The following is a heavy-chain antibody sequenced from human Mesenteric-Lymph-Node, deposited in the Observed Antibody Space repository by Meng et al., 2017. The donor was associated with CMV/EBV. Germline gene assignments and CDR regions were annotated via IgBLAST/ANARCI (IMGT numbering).Heavy chain of an antibody. CDR1: GFSFSSFG. CDR3: AKDLEYVGDIAVRPGFDY. J-gene: IGHJ4*02. CDR2: ISGGGSRL. V-gene: IGHV3-23*01. Sequence: GGSLRLSCAASGFSFSSFGMGWFRQAPGKGLEWVSGISGGGSRLYYADSVRGRFTISRDNFRNTLYLQMNSLRDEDTALYYCAKDLEYVGDIAVRPGFDYWGQGTLVTVSS. D-gene: IGHD6-6*01.